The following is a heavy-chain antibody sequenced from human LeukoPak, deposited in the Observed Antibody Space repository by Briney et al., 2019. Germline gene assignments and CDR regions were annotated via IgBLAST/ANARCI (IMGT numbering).Heavy chain of an antibody. CDR1: NGSISSYF. CDR3: ATYDYYMDV. CDR2: IYTSGST. Sequence: KPSETLSLTCTVSNGSISSYFWSWIRQPAGKGLEWIGRIYTSGSTNYNPSLKSRVTMSLDTSKNHFSLKLRSVTAPDTAVYYCATYDYYMDVWGKGTTVTVSS. V-gene: IGHV4-4*07. J-gene: IGHJ6*03. D-gene: IGHD2-2*01.